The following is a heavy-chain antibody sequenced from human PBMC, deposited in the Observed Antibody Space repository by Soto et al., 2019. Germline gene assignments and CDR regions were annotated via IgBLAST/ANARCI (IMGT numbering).Heavy chain of an antibody. J-gene: IGHJ6*02. V-gene: IGHV1-69*01. D-gene: IGHD1-26*01. CDR1: GGSFSKYG. CDR2: IIPMFGFG. Sequence: QVQLVQSGAEVKMPGSSVRVSCKASGGSFSKYGISWVRQAPGQGLEWMGGIIPMFGFGNYAEKFLGRVTITADEPTSTSHMELSSLRSEDTAVYFCAGGYRENYFYAMDVWGQGTTVTVSS. CDR3: AGGYRENYFYAMDV.